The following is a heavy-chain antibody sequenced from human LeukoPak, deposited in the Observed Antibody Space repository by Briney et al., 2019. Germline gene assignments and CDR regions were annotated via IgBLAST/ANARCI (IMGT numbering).Heavy chain of an antibody. V-gene: IGHV1-18*01. CDR3: ATRPDYGSGSYSPGNY. D-gene: IGHD3-10*01. CDR2: ISAYNGNT. J-gene: IGHJ4*02. CDR1: GYTFTSYG. Sequence: GASVKVSCKASGYTFTSYGISWVRQAPGQGLEWMGWISAYNGNTNYAQKLQGRVTMTTDTSTSTAHMELRSLRSDDTAVYYCATRPDYGSGSYSPGNYWGQGTLVTVSS.